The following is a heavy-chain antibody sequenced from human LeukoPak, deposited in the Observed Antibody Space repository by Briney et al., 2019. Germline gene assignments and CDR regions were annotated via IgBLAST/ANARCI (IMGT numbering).Heavy chain of an antibody. D-gene: IGHD3-10*01. Sequence: PSETLSLTCTVSGGSISSDYWRWIRQPPGKGLEWIGYIYNSGSNNYNPSLKSRVTISIDTSKNQFSLKLTSVTAADTAVYYCATRGYWGQGTLVTVSS. CDR2: IYNSGSN. CDR3: ATRGY. J-gene: IGHJ4*02. CDR1: GGSISSDY. V-gene: IGHV4-59*08.